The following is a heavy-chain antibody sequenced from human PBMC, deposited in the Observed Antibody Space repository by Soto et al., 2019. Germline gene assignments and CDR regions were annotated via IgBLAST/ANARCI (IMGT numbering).Heavy chain of an antibody. D-gene: IGHD3-10*01. Sequence: PGGSLRLSCAASGLPFNKAWMSWVRQAAGKGLEWVARIKSRTDGGTTDYAAPVEGRFTISRDDSKNTLSLQMNSLKTEDTAVYYCTTEGHYSGSGTYSNYYYYYGMDVWGQGTTVTVSS. J-gene: IGHJ6*02. V-gene: IGHV3-15*01. CDR2: IKSRTDGGTT. CDR1: GLPFNKAW. CDR3: TTEGHYSGSGTYSNYYYYYGMDV.